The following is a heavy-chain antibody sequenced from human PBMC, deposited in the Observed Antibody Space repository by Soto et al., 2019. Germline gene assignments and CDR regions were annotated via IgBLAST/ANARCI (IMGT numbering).Heavy chain of an antibody. D-gene: IGHD1-26*01. Sequence: ASVKVSCKASGYTFTSYGISWVRQAPGQGLEWMGWISAYNGNTNYAQKLQGRVTMTTDTSTSTVYMELRSLRSDDTAVYYCARHNIVGAIDWFDPWGQGTLVTVSS. V-gene: IGHV1-18*04. CDR3: ARHNIVGAIDWFDP. CDR1: GYTFTSYG. J-gene: IGHJ5*02. CDR2: ISAYNGNT.